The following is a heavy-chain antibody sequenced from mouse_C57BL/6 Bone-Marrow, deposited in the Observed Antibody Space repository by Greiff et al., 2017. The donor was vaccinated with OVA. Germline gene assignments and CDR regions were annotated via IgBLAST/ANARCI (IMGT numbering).Heavy chain of an antibody. CDR2: IYPGGGYT. CDR3: ARRGPYDYEGMDY. CDR1: GYTFTNYW. Sequence: VQLVESGAELVRPGTSVKMSCKASGYTFTNYWIGWAKQRPGHGLEWIGDIYPGGGYTNYNEKFKGKAALTADKSSSTAYMQFSSLTSEDSAIYYCARRGPYDYEGMDYWGQGTSVTVSS. J-gene: IGHJ4*01. D-gene: IGHD2-4*01. V-gene: IGHV1-63*01.